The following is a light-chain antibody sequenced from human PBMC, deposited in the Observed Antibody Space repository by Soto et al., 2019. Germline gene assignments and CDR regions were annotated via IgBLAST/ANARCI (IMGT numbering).Light chain of an antibody. V-gene: IGKV3-11*01. CDR2: DVS. CDR1: QSVTSS. Sequence: EIVLTQSPATLSLSPGDRATLSCRTSQSVTSSLAWFQQKPGQAPRLLIYDVSRRATAIPARFSGSGSGTDFTLTISSLDPEDFEVYYCQQRTAWPTFGGGIKVEIK. CDR3: QQRTAWPT. J-gene: IGKJ4*01.